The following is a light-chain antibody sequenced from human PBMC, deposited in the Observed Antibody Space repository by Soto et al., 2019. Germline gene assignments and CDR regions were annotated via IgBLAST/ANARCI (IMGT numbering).Light chain of an antibody. CDR3: QSYDISLRGNV. Sequence: QSVLTQPPSVSGAPGQRVIMSCTGSSSNIGAGFDVHWYQQLPGSAPTLLIYGNTNRPTGVPDRFSGSKGGTSASLTITGLKADDEADYYCQSYDISLRGNVFGPGTKLTVL. J-gene: IGLJ1*01. CDR2: GNT. V-gene: IGLV1-40*01. CDR1: SSNIGAGFD.